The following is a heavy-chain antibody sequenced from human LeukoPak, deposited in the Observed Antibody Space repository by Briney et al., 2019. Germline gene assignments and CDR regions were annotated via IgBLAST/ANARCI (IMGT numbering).Heavy chain of an antibody. CDR2: IRYDGSNK. Sequence: PGGSMRLSWAASGFTFSSYGMHWVRQAPGKGLEWVAFIRYDGSNKYYADSVKGRFTISRDNSKNTLYLQMNSLRAEDTAVYYCAKDIAVSGIYYCYYMDVWGKGTTVTVSS. CDR1: GFTFSSYG. CDR3: AKDIAVSGIYYCYYMDV. J-gene: IGHJ6*03. V-gene: IGHV3-30*02. D-gene: IGHD6-19*01.